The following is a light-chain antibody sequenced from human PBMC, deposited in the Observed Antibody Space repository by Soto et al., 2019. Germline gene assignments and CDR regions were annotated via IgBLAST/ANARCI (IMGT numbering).Light chain of an antibody. V-gene: IGKV3-20*01. CDR3: QQYSDSVGT. CDR2: VDP. Sequence: VLTPSPGTLSLSPGKRATLSCRASKSVSSSYLPGTKRSPGKPPSFPTYVDPRRAPVIPDRFSGMGLGTDFTLTISRLDPEDLAVYYCQQYSDSVGTFGQGTKVDIK. J-gene: IGKJ1*01. CDR1: KSVSSSY.